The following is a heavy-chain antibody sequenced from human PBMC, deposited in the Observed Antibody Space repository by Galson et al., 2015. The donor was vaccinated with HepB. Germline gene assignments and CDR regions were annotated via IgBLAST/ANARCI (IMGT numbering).Heavy chain of an antibody. Sequence: SLRLSCAASGFTFSNAWMNWVRQAPGKGLEWVGRIKSKTDGGTTDYAAPVKGRFTISRDDSKNTLYLQMNSLKTEDTAVYYCTTEDVVVVAATIDYWGQGTLVTVSS. V-gene: IGHV3-15*07. D-gene: IGHD2-15*01. CDR2: IKSKTDGGTT. J-gene: IGHJ4*02. CDR3: TTEDVVVVAATIDY. CDR1: GFTFSNAW.